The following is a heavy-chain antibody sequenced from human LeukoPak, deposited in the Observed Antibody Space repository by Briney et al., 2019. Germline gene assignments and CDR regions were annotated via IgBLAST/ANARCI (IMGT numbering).Heavy chain of an antibody. V-gene: IGHV3-23*01. J-gene: IGHJ4*02. CDR2: ISGSGVST. D-gene: IGHD2-2*01. CDR1: GFTFSSYA. CDR3: AKGGWVGYCSSTSCYWGFDY. Sequence: GGSLRLSCAASGFTFSSYAMSWVRQAPGKGLEWVSAISGSGVSTYYADSVKGRFTISRDNSKNTLYLQMNSLGAEDTAVYYCAKGGWVGYCSSTSCYWGFDYWGQGTLVTVSS.